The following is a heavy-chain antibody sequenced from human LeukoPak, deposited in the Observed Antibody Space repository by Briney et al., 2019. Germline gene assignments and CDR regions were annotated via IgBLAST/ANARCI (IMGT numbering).Heavy chain of an antibody. V-gene: IGHV3-21*01. Sequence: GGSLRLSCAGSGFLFSTYSFNWVRQAPGKGMEWVSSISSSGSSIYYADSVKGRFTISRDNTKNSLYLQMNSLRAEDTAVYYCARHLFGVNIVGNYFDSWGQGTLATVSS. D-gene: IGHD2/OR15-2a*01. CDR2: ISSSGSSI. CDR3: ARHLFGVNIVGNYFDS. CDR1: GFLFSTYS. J-gene: IGHJ4*02.